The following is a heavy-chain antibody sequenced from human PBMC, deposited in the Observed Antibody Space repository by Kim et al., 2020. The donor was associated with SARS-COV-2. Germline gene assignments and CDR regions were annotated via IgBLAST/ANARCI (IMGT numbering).Heavy chain of an antibody. CDR3: ARGYGSGSYVYGY. V-gene: IGHV1-46*01. D-gene: IGHD3-10*01. Sequence: YAQKFQGRVTMTRETSTSTVYMELRSLRSEDTAVYYCARGYGSGSYVYGYWGQGTLVTVSS. J-gene: IGHJ4*02.